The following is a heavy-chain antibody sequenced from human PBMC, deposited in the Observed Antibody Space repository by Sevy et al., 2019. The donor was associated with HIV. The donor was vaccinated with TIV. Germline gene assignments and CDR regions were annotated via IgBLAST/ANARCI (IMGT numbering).Heavy chain of an antibody. CDR1: GFTFSTYA. Sequence: GGSLRLSCAASGFTFSTYAMHWLRQAPGKGLVWVAVISHDERTTYYADSVKGRFTISRDNSKNTLYLQMDSLRPEDTTIYYCARDPGNSGNYWGQGTLVTVSS. V-gene: IGHV3-30*04. CDR2: ISHDERTT. D-gene: IGHD1-1*01. J-gene: IGHJ4*02. CDR3: ARDPGNSGNY.